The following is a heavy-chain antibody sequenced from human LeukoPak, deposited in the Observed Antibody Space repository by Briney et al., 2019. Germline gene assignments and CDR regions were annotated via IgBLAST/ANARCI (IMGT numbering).Heavy chain of an antibody. J-gene: IGHJ4*02. CDR3: ARDMVLEYSSSALDY. CDR2: ISYDGSNK. CDR1: GFTFSSYA. D-gene: IGHD6-6*01. V-gene: IGHV3-30*07. Sequence: GGSLRLSCAASGFTFSSYAMHWVRQAPGKGLEWVAVISYDGSNKYYADSVKGRFTISRDNAKNSLYLQMNSLRAEDTAVYYCARDMVLEYSSSALDYWGQGTLVTVSS.